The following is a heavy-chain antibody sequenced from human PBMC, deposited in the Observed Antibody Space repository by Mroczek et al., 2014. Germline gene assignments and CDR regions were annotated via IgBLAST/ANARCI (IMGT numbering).Heavy chain of an antibody. D-gene: IGHD2-2*01. J-gene: IGHJ6*02. V-gene: IGHV1-8*01. CDR1: GYTFTSYD. CDR2: MNPNSGNT. CDR3: ARACFRDPPGMNVPAAIWCGPSSGMDV. Sequence: VQLAGSRGAEVKKPGASVKVSCKASGYTFTSYDINWVRQATGQGLEWMGWMNPNSGNTGYAQKFQGRVTMTRNTSISTAYMELSSLRSEDTAVYYCARACFRDPPGMNVPAAIWCGPSSGMDVWGQGTTVTVSS.